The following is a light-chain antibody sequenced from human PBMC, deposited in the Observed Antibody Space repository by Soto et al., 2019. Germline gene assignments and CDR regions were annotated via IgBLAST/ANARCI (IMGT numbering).Light chain of an antibody. CDR2: SNT. CDR3: AAWDDSLNGVV. CDR1: SSSVGAGYD. V-gene: IGLV1-40*01. Sequence: QPVLTQPPSVSGAPGQRVTISCTGSSSSVGAGYDVHWYQHLPGTAPKLLIFSNTNRPSGVPDRFSGSKSGTSVSLAIAGLQAEDEGDYYCAAWDDSLNGVVFGGGTKLTVL. J-gene: IGLJ2*01.